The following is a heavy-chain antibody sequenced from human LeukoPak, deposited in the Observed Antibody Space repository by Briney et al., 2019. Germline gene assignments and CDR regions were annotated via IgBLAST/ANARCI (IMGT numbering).Heavy chain of an antibody. Sequence: ASVKVSCKASGYTFTGYYMHWERQAPGQGLEWMGWINPNSGGTNYAQKFQGRVTMTRDTSISTAYMELSRLRSDDTAVYYCARDPPIVVVTLDYWGQGTLVTVSS. V-gene: IGHV1-2*02. CDR2: INPNSGGT. CDR1: GYTFTGYY. D-gene: IGHD3-22*01. J-gene: IGHJ4*02. CDR3: ARDPPIVVVTLDY.